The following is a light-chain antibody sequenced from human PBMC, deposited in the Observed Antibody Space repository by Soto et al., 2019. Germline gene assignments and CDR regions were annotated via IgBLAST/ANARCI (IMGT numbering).Light chain of an antibody. V-gene: IGKV1-33*01. Sequence: DIQMTQSPSSLSASVGDRVTITCQASQDISNYLNWYQQKPGKAPKLLIYDASNLETGVPSRFSGSGSGTDFTFTINSLQPDDSATYYCQQYHTYWWTFGQGTKVEIK. CDR2: DAS. CDR1: QDISNY. CDR3: QQYHTYWWT. J-gene: IGKJ1*01.